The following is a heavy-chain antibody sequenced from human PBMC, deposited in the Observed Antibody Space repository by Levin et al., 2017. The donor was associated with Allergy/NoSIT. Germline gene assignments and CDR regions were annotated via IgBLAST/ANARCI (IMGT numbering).Heavy chain of an antibody. J-gene: IGHJ6*02. D-gene: IGHD2-15*01. CDR2: ISYDGSNK. CDR3: ARVGGGSCYHNCYYYYGMDV. Sequence: GESLKISCAASGFTFSSYAMHWVRQAPGKGLEWVAVISYDGSNKYYADSVKGRFTISRDNSKNTLYLQMNSLRAEDTAVYYCARVGGGSCYHNCYYYYGMDVWGQGTTVTVSS. V-gene: IGHV3-30*04. CDR1: GFTFSSYA.